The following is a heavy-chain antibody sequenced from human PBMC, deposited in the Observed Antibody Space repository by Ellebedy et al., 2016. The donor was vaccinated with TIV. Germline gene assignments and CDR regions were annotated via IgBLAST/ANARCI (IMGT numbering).Heavy chain of an antibody. Sequence: GESLKISCVVPGVTFSRTWMHWVRQAPGMGLVWVSHINSDGSYTNYADSVKGRFTISRDNAKNTSYLQMNSLRAEDTAVYYCVTDLSYGMAVWGQGTTVTVSS. V-gene: IGHV3-74*01. D-gene: IGHD6-6*01. CDR1: GVTFSRTW. CDR2: INSDGSYT. J-gene: IGHJ6*02. CDR3: VTDLSYGMAV.